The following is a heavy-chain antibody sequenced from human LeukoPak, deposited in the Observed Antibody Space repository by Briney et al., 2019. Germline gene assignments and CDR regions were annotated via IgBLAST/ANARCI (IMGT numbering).Heavy chain of an antibody. D-gene: IGHD2-2*01. V-gene: IGHV4-38-2*02. CDR3: ARGAGYCSSTRCYLNWFDP. Sequence: KPSETLSLTCTVSGYSISSGYYWGWIRQPPGKGLEWIGSIYHSGSTYYNPSLKSRVTISVDTSKNQFSLKLSSVTAADTAVYYCARGAGYCSSTRCYLNWFDPWGQGTLVTVSS. CDR1: GYSISSGYY. J-gene: IGHJ5*02. CDR2: IYHSGST.